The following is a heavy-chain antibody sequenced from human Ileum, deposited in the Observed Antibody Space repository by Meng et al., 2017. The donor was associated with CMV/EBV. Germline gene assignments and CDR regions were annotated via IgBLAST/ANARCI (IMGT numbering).Heavy chain of an antibody. CDR3: ARENGYEWYFDF. V-gene: IGHV6-1*01. D-gene: IGHD6-13*01. CDR1: GDSVSSIGAI. Sequence: QPQQPVPGLVNPPQTLSLTCAISGDSVSSIGAIWNWIRQSPSRGLEWLGKTYYRSKWYNDYAPSVKSRITVKPDTSKNQFSLQLNSVTPEDTAVYYCARENGYEWYFDFWGRGTLVTVSS. CDR2: TYYRSKWYN. J-gene: IGHJ2*01.